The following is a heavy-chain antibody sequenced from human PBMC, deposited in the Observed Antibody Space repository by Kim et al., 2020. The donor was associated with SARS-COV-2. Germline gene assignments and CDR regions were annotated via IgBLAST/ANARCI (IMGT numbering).Heavy chain of an antibody. V-gene: IGHV5-51*01. D-gene: IGHD3-3*01. CDR3: ASSSVWSGYYDAFDI. J-gene: IGHJ3*02. Sequence: GESLKISCKGSGYSFTSYWIGWVRQMPGKGLEWMGIIYPGDSDTRYSPSFQGQVTISADKSISTAYLQWSSLKASDTAMYYCASSSVWSGYYDAFDIWGQGTMVTVSS. CDR2: IYPGDSDT. CDR1: GYSFTSYW.